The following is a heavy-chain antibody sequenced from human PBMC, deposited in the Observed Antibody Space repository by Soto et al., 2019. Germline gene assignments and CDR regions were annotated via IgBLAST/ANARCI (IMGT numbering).Heavy chain of an antibody. CDR1: GLTFTSLH. CDR3: VTHSWSY. D-gene: IGHD3-10*01. V-gene: IGHV3-23*01. Sequence: EVQLLESGGGLVQPGGSLRLSCAVSGLTFTSLHLSWVRQPPGKGLEWVSAIQGSDLNTYYADSVRGRFTISRDISKNTLFLQMNSLSAEDTAVYFCVTHSWSYWGQGTLVTVSS. CDR2: IQGSDLNT. J-gene: IGHJ4*02.